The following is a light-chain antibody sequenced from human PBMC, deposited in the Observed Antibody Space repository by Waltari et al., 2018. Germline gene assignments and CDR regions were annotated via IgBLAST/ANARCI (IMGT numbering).Light chain of an antibody. CDR2: EVS. Sequence: EIVMTQSPLSLSVTPGQPASISCKSTQSLLHSDGKTYLNWYLQKPGQPPQLLIHEVSNRFSGVSDRFSGGGSGTDFTRKISRVEAEDVGIYYCMQTILLPLTFGGGTKVEIK. CDR1: QSLLHSDGKTY. V-gene: IGKV2D-29*01. J-gene: IGKJ4*01. CDR3: MQTILLPLT.